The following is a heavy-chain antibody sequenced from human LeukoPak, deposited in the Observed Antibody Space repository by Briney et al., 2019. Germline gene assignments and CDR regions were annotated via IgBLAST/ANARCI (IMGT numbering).Heavy chain of an antibody. Sequence: GGSLRLSCSASGFTFSRYAMHWVRQAPGKGLEYVSAISSNGGSTYYADSVKGRFTISRDNSKNTLYLQMSSLRAEDTAVYYCAKDRGRWQWHNYFDYWGQGTLVTVSS. J-gene: IGHJ4*02. D-gene: IGHD6-19*01. CDR3: AKDRGRWQWHNYFDY. CDR2: ISSNGGST. CDR1: GFTFSRYA. V-gene: IGHV3-64D*06.